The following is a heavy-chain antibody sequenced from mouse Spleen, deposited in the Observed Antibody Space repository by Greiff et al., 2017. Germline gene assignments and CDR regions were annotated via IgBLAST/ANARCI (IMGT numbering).Heavy chain of an antibody. CDR1: GYTFTSYW. CDR2: IHPNSGST. D-gene: IGHD1-2*01. Sequence: VQLQQSGAELVKPGASVKLSCKASGYTFTSYWMHWVKQRPGQGLEWIGMIHPNSGSTNYNEKFKSKATLTVDKSSSTAYMQLSSLTSEDSAVYYCARSPPYYGYSFDYWGQGTTLTVSS. J-gene: IGHJ2*01. V-gene: IGHV1-64*01. CDR3: ARSPPYYGYSFDY.